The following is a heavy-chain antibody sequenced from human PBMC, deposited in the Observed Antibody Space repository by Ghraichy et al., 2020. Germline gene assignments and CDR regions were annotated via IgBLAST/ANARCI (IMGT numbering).Heavy chain of an antibody. V-gene: IGHV4-59*01. D-gene: IGHD3-22*01. CDR2: IHYSGST. Sequence: TLSLTCTVSSGYIRSYYWSWIRQPPGKGLEWIGYIHYSGSTDYNPSLKSRVTISVDTSKNQFSLNLRSVTAADTAVYFCATGSSGYYAKEFDYWGQGTLVTVSS. CDR1: SGYIRSYY. J-gene: IGHJ4*02. CDR3: ATGSSGYYAKEFDY.